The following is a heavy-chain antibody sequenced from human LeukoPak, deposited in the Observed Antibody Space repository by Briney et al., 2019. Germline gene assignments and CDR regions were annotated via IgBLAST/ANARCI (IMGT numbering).Heavy chain of an antibody. CDR3: ARQKYYYDSSGYYYGGYFDL. CDR1: GDSLSSNNW. D-gene: IGHD3-22*01. Sequence: PSETLSLTCAVSGDSLSSNNWWSWVRQPPGKGLEWIGYIYYSGSTNYNPSLKSRVTISVDTSKNQFSLKLSSVTAADTAVYYCARQKYYYDSSGYYYGGYFDLWGRGTLVTVSS. CDR2: IYYSGST. V-gene: IGHV4-4*02. J-gene: IGHJ2*01.